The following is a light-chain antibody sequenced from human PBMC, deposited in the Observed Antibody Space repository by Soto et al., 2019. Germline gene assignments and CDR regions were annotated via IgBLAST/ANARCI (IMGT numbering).Light chain of an antibody. V-gene: IGKV3-11*01. CDR1: QSVSSY. CDR2: DAS. Sequence: EIVLTQSPATLSLSPGERATLSCRASQSVSSYLAWYQQKPGQAPRLLIYDASHRATGIPARFSASGSGTDFTLTISSLEPEDSAVYYCQQRGNWITFGPGTRLEIK. CDR3: QQRGNWIT. J-gene: IGKJ5*01.